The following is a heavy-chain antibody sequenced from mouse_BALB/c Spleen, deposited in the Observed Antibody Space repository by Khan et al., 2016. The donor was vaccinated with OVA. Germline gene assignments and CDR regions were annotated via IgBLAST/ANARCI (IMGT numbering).Heavy chain of an antibody. D-gene: IGHD2-4*01. V-gene: IGHV2-2*02. CDR1: GFSLDKYS. Sequence: VQLQQSGPGLVAPSQSLSITCTVSGFSLDKYSIHWIRQSPGKGLEWLGVIWSAGSTDYNAAFISRLTITKENSRSQVFFQVNSLQPNDTAIDYCARRGYDYGRGALFAYWGQGTLVTVSA. J-gene: IGHJ3*01. CDR3: ARRGYDYGRGALFAY. CDR2: IWSAGST.